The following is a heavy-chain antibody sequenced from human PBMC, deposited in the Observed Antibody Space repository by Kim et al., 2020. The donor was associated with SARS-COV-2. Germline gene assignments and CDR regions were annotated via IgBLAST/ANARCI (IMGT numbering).Heavy chain of an antibody. CDR3: ARVPGDF. D-gene: IGHD1-1*01. J-gene: IGHJ4*02. CDR1: GFTFNSYS. V-gene: IGHV3-21*01. CDR2: ISGSSGYI. Sequence: GGSLRLSCAASGFTFNSYSMNWVRQAPGKGLEWVSAISGSSGYIYYAESVKGRFTISRDNSKNSLFLQMDSLRVEDTAVYYCARVPGDFWGQGTLVTVSS.